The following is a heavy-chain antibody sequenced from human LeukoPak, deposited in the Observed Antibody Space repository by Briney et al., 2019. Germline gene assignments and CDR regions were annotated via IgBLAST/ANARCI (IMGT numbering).Heavy chain of an antibody. J-gene: IGHJ4*02. CDR2: VNHSGST. V-gene: IGHV4-34*01. CDR3: ARDYGDYYFDY. Sequence: SETLSLTCAVYGGSFSDYYWSWIRQPPGKGLEWIGEVNHSGSTNYNPSLKSRVTISVDTSKNQFSLKLSSVTAADAAVYYCARDYGDYYFDYWGQGTLVTVSS. D-gene: IGHD4-17*01. CDR1: GGSFSDYY.